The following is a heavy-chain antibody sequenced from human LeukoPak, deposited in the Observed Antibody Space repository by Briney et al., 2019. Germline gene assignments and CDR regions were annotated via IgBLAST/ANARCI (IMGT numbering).Heavy chain of an antibody. V-gene: IGHV3-7*01. D-gene: IGHD3-10*01. J-gene: IGHJ4*02. CDR2: INQDGSEK. CDR3: GRAYGAGSCDY. CDR1: GFTPGNHW. Sequence: GGSLRLSCAASGFTPGNHWMSWVRQAPGKGLEWVANINQDGSEKYYVDSVKGRFTISRDNAKNSLYLQMNSLRAEDTAVYYCGRAYGAGSCDYWGQGTLVTVSS.